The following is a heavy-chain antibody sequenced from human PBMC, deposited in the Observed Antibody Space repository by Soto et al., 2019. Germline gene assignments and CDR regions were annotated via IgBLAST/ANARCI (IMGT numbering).Heavy chain of an antibody. D-gene: IGHD6-6*01. CDR3: ATTEYGSSPEDF. Sequence: QVQLMQSGAEVKKPGASVKISCKASGYTFTSYYMHWVRQAPGQGLEWMGIINPLDGTTDYAQHFQGRVTVTRDTPTSTVYMELSSLRSEDTAVYYCATTEYGSSPEDFWGQGTLVTVSS. CDR2: INPLDGTT. CDR1: GYTFTSYY. V-gene: IGHV1-46*03. J-gene: IGHJ4*02.